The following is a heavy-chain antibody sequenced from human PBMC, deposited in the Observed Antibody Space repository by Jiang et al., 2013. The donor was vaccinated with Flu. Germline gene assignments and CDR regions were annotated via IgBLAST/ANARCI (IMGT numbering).Heavy chain of an antibody. Sequence: EVQLVESGGGLVKPGGSLRLSCAASGFTFSSYSMNWVRQAPGKGLEWVSSISSSSSYIYYADSVKGRFTISRDNAKNSLYLQMNSLRAEDTAVYYCARDNGYNYGDDAFDIWGQGTMVTVSS. CDR2: ISSSSSYI. CDR3: ARDNGYNYGDDAFDI. V-gene: IGHV3-21*01. J-gene: IGHJ3*02. D-gene: IGHD5-24*01. CDR1: GFTFSSYS.